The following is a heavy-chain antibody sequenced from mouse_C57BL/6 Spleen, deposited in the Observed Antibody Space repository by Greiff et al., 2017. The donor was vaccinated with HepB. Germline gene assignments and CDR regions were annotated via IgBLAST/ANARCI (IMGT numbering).Heavy chain of an antibody. V-gene: IGHV5-6*01. D-gene: IGHD2-5*01. Sequence: EVMLVESGGDLVKPGGSLKLSCAASGFTFSSYGMSWVRQTPDKRLEWVATISSGGSYTYSPDSVKGRFTISRDNAKNTLYLQMSSLKSDDTAMYYCARHGDSNYVYAMDYWGQGTSVTVSS. CDR1: GFTFSSYG. J-gene: IGHJ4*01. CDR3: ARHGDSNYVYAMDY. CDR2: ISSGGSYT.